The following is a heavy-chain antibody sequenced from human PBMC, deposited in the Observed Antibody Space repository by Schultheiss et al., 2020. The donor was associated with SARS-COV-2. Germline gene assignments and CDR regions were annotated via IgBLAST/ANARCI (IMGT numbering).Heavy chain of an antibody. CDR1: GGSISSGGYY. D-gene: IGHD1-14*01. CDR3: ARLRVSEPRDY. J-gene: IGHJ4*02. V-gene: IGHV4-31*03. CDR2: ISQSGYT. Sequence: SETLSLTCTVSGGSISSGGYYWSWIRQHPGKGLEWIGYISQSGYTYYNPSLKSRVTISVDRSKKQFSLKMSSVTAADTAVYYCARLRVSEPRDYWGQGTLVTVSS.